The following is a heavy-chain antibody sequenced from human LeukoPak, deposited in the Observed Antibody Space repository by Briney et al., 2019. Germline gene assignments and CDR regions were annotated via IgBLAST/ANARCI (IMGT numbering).Heavy chain of an antibody. CDR1: GFTVSSNY. D-gene: IGHD5-18*01. CDR2: IYSGGST. J-gene: IGHJ4*02. CDR3: ARSKRGYSYGYFDY. Sequence: GGSLRLSCAVSGFTVSSNYMSWVRQAPGKGLEWVSVIYSGGSTYYADSVKGRFTISRDNSKNTLYLQMNGLRAEDTAVYYCARSKRGYSYGYFDYWGQGTLVTVSS. V-gene: IGHV3-53*01.